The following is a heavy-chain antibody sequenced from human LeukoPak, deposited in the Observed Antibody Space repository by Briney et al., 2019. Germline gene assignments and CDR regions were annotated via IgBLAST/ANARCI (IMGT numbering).Heavy chain of an antibody. J-gene: IGHJ5*02. Sequence: PGGSLRLSCAASGFTFSSYSMNWVRQAPGKGLEWVSYISSSSSTIYYADSVKGRFTISRDNAKNSLYLQMNSLRAEDTAVYYCARNYDSTGFDPWGQGTQVTVSS. CDR2: ISSSSSTI. V-gene: IGHV3-48*01. CDR1: GFTFSSYS. CDR3: ARNYDSTGFDP. D-gene: IGHD5-12*01.